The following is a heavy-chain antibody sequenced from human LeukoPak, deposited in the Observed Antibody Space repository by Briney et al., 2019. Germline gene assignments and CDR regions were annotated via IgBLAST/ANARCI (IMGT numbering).Heavy chain of an antibody. Sequence: PSETLSLTCAVYGVSFSGYHWSWLPPPPGQGLEGCGEINHSGSNNYNPSHKSRVTITVDTSKGQFSLELSSVTAADTAVYYCARGLVAVAGTYYYYYGMDVWGQGTTVTVSS. CDR2: INHSGSN. V-gene: IGHV4-34*01. CDR3: ARGLVAVAGTYYYYYGMDV. CDR1: GVSFSGYH. D-gene: IGHD6-19*01. J-gene: IGHJ6*02.